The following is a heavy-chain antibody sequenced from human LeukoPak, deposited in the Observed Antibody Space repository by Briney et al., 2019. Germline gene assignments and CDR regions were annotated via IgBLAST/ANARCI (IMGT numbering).Heavy chain of an antibody. J-gene: IGHJ4*02. CDR2: ISSSGSTI. Sequence: PGGSLRLSCAASGFTFSSYEMNWVRQAPGKGLEWVSYISSSGSTIYYADSVKGRFTISRDNAKNSLYLQMNSLRAEDTAVYYCARDPHSSSWYFIPYWGQGTLVTVSS. D-gene: IGHD6-13*01. V-gene: IGHV3-48*03. CDR1: GFTFSSYE. CDR3: ARDPHSSSWYFIPY.